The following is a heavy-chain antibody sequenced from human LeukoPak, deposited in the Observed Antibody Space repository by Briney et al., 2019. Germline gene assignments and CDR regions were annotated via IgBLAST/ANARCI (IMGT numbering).Heavy chain of an antibody. CDR3: ASPVSGYDYPYYYGMDV. D-gene: IGHD5-12*01. CDR2: INPNSGGT. CDR1: GYTFTGYY. Sequence: ASVKVSCKASGYTFTGYYMHWVRQATGQGLEWMGWINPNSGGTNYAQKFQGRVTMTRDTSISTAYMELSRLRSDDTAVYYCASPVSGYDYPYYYGMDVWGQGTTVTVSS. V-gene: IGHV1-2*02. J-gene: IGHJ6*02.